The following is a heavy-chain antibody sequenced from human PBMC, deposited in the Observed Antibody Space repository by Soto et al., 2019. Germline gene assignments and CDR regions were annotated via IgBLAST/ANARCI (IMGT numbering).Heavy chain of an antibody. CDR1: GLTFSSYG. V-gene: IGHV3-30*18. D-gene: IGHD2-2*01. CDR2: ISYDGSNK. Sequence: QVQLVESGGGVVQPGRSLRLSCAASGLTFSSYGMHWVRQAPGKGLEWVAVISYDGSNKYYADSVKGRFTISRDNSKNTLYLQMNSLRAEDTAVYYCAKDRSSSTRGYYYYGMDVWGQGTKVTVS. CDR3: AKDRSSSTRGYYYYGMDV. J-gene: IGHJ6*02.